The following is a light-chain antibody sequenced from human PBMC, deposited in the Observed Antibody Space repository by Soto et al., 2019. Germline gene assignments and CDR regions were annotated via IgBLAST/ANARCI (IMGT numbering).Light chain of an antibody. Sequence: QSVLAQPASVSGSPGQSITISCTGTSSDVGSYNLVSWYQHHPGKAPKLMIYEVNKWPSGVSNRISGSKSGNTASLTISGLQAEDEADYYCCSYAGSNTYVFGTGTKAPS. J-gene: IGLJ1*01. CDR2: EVN. CDR3: CSYAGSNTYV. V-gene: IGLV2-23*02. CDR1: SSDVGSYNL.